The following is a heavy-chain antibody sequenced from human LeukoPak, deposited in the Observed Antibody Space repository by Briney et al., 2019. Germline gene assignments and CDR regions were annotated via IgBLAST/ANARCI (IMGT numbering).Heavy chain of an antibody. CDR1: GFSVSSNY. J-gene: IGHJ4*02. CDR3: ARGRDSSGYYYIDY. V-gene: IGHV3-53*04. D-gene: IGHD3-22*01. CDR2: VYSGGSS. Sequence: GVSLRLSCAASGFSVSSNYMTWVLQAPGKGLEWVSVVYSGGSSYYADSVKGRFTVSRHISKNTLYLQMNSLRPEDTAVYYCARGRDSSGYYYIDYWGQGTLVTVSS.